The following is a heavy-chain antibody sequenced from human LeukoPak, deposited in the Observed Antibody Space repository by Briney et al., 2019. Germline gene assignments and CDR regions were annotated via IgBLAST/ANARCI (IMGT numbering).Heavy chain of an antibody. CDR2: ISYDGSNK. V-gene: IGHV3-30*01. CDR3: ARDPDSSGYS. Sequence: GRSLRLSCAASGFTFSSYAMHWVRQAPGKGPEWVAVISYDGSNKYYADSVKGRFTISRDNSKNTLYLQMNSLRAEDTAVYYCARDPDSSGYSWGQGTLVTVSS. J-gene: IGHJ5*02. CDR1: GFTFSSYA. D-gene: IGHD3-22*01.